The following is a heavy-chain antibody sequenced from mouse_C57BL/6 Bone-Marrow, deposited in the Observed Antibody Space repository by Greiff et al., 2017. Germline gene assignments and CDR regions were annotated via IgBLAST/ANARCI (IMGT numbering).Heavy chain of an antibody. CDR1: GFTFSSYA. CDR2: ISDGGSYT. D-gene: IGHD2-1*01. J-gene: IGHJ4*01. V-gene: IGHV5-4*03. CDR3: ARRLYFFYAMDS. Sequence: EVKLVESGGGLVKPGGSLKLSWAASGFTFSSYAMSWVRQTPEKRLEWVATISDGGSYTYYPDNVKGRLTISRDNAKNNLYLQMSHLKSEDTAMYYCARRLYFFYAMDSWGQGTSVTVSS.